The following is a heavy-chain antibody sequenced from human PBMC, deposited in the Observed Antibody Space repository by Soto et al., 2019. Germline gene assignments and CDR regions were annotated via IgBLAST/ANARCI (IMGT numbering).Heavy chain of an antibody. Sequence: PSETLSLTCTVSGGSISSYYWSWIRQPPGKGLEWIGYIYYSGSTNYNPSLKSRVTISVDTSKNQFSLKLSSVTAADTAVYYCARGGHYDFWSGYYYYYGMDVWGQGTTVTVSS. CDR1: GGSISSYY. D-gene: IGHD3-3*01. CDR2: IYYSGST. CDR3: ARGGHYDFWSGYYYYYGMDV. J-gene: IGHJ6*02. V-gene: IGHV4-59*01.